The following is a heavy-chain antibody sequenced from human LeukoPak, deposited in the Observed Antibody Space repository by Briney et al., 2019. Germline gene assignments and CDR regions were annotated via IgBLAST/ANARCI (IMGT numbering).Heavy chain of an antibody. J-gene: IGHJ4*02. CDR1: GFTFSSYW. V-gene: IGHV3-7*01. Sequence: GGSLRLSCAASGFTFSSYWMSWVRQAPGKGLEWVANIKQDGSEKYYVDSVKGRFTISRDNAKNSLYLQMNSLRAEDTAVYYCAREPVTTCSGAYCYPFDYWSQGTLVTVSS. CDR2: IKQDGSEK. CDR3: AREPVTTCSGAYCYPFDY. D-gene: IGHD2-15*01.